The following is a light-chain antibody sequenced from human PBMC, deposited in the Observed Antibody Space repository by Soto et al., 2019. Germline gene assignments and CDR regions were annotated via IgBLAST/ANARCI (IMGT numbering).Light chain of an antibody. Sequence: DIQLTQSPSFLSASVGDRVTITCRASQGISCYLAWYQQKAGKAPKLLIYAASTLQKGLPSRFSGSGSGTEFTLTISSLQPDDCATYYCQQLNTYPLFTFGPATEVDI. J-gene: IGKJ3*01. CDR2: AAS. CDR1: QGISCY. V-gene: IGKV1-9*01. CDR3: QQLNTYPLFT.